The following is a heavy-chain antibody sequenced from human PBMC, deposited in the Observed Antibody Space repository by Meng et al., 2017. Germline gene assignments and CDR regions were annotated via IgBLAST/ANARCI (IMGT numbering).Heavy chain of an antibody. V-gene: IGHV3-30*01. CDR3: ARVGMADPPD. J-gene: IGHJ4*02. CDR1: GFTFSSYA. D-gene: IGHD5-24*01. Sequence: VQVVESGGGLVQPGGSLRLSCAASGFTFSSYAMHWVRQAPGKGLEWVAVISYDGSNKYYADSVKGRFTISRDNSKNTLYLQMNSLRAEDTAVYYCARVGMADPPDWGQGTLVTVSS. CDR2: ISYDGSNK.